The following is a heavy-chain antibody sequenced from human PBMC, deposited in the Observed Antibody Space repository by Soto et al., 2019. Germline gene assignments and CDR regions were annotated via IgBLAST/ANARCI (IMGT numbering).Heavy chain of an antibody. CDR2: INPNSGGT. CDR3: ARRVNYYDSSCYKNWFDP. D-gene: IGHD3-22*01. CDR1: GYTFTGYY. J-gene: IGHJ5*02. V-gene: IGHV1-2*02. Sequence: ASVQVSCKASGYTFTGYYMHWVRQAPGQGLEWMGWINPNSGGTNYAQKFQGRVTMTRDTSINTAYMELSRLRSDDTAVYYCARRVNYYDSSCYKNWFDPWGQGTLVTVSS.